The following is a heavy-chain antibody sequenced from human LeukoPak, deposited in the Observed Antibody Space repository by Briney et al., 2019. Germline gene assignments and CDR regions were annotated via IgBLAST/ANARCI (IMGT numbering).Heavy chain of an antibody. CDR3: TTERNWELLRPYGMDI. J-gene: IGHJ6*02. CDR1: GFSFNYVW. CDR2: IRTKIDGETT. V-gene: IGHV3-15*01. D-gene: IGHD1-26*01. Sequence: PGGSLRLSCAASGFSFNYVWMSWVRQAPGKGLEWVGRIRTKIDGETTDYAAPVKGRFTISRDDSKTTLYLQMNSLKAEDSAVYYCTTERNWELLRPYGMDIWGQGTTVTVSS.